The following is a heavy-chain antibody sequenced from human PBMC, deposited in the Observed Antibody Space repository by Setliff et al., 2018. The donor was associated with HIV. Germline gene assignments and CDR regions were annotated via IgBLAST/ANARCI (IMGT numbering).Heavy chain of an antibody. V-gene: IGHV3-23*01. CDR1: GFTFSSYT. D-gene: IGHD5-18*01. CDR2: ISGGGGNT. CDR3: AKGVIGYSYDLYYFDC. J-gene: IGHJ4*02. Sequence: ETLRLSCAASGFTFSSYTMSWVRQAPGKGLEWVSAISGGGGNTYHADSVKGRFTISRDNSKNTLYLQMNSLRAEDAAVYYCAKGVIGYSYDLYYFDCWGQGALVTVSS.